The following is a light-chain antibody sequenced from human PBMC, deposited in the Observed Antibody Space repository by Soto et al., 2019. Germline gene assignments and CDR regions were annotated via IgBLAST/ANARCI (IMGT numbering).Light chain of an antibody. CDR3: CSYAGSYPGV. CDR2: DVS. J-gene: IGLJ3*02. CDR1: SSDVGGYNY. Sequence: QSALTQPRSVSGSPGQSVTISCTGTSSDVGGYNYVSWYQQHPGKAPKLMIYDVSKQPSGVPDRFSVSKSGNTASLTISGLQAEDEADYYCCSYAGSYPGVFGGGTKLTVL. V-gene: IGLV2-11*01.